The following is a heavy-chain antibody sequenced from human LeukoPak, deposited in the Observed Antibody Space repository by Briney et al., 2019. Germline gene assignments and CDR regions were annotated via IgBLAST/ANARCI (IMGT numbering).Heavy chain of an antibody. CDR2: IYYSGST. J-gene: IGHJ5*02. CDR1: VGSISSHY. Sequence: PSETLSLTCSVSVGSISSHYWRWIRQPPGKGLEWIGYIYYSGSTYYNPSLRSRVTISVDTSKNLFSLKLSSVTAADTAVYYCARVQRPLDGPDHWGQGTLVTVSS. CDR3: ARVQRPLDGPDH. V-gene: IGHV4-59*11. D-gene: IGHD1-1*01.